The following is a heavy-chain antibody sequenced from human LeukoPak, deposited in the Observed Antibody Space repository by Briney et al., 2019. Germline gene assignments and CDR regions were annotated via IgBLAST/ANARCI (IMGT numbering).Heavy chain of an antibody. D-gene: IGHD1-26*01. Sequence: PGGSLRLSCAASVLTFSDYHMNWIRQAPGKGLEWVSYISSSSTYTNYADSVKGRFTISRDNAKNSLYLQMNSLRAEDAAVYYCARESSGSYASDYWGQGTLVTVSS. CDR3: ARESSGSYASDY. CDR1: VLTFSDYH. CDR2: ISSSSTYT. V-gene: IGHV3-11*06. J-gene: IGHJ4*02.